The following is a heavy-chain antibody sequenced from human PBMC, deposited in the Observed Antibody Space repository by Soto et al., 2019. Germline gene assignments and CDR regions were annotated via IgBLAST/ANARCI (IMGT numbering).Heavy chain of an antibody. Sequence: QVQLVQSGAEVKKPGASVKVSCKASGYTFTSQGVTWVRQAPGQGLECMGWISTYNGNTNYPQNLQGRVTMTTDTSTSTAYMELRSLRSDDTAVYYCARGVVVPAATGKNWFDPWGQGTLVTVSS. J-gene: IGHJ5*02. CDR1: GYTFTSQG. V-gene: IGHV1-18*01. CDR3: ARGVVVPAATGKNWFDP. D-gene: IGHD2-2*01. CDR2: ISTYNGNT.